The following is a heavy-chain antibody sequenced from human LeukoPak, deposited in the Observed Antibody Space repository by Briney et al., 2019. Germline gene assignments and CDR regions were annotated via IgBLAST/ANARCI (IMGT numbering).Heavy chain of an antibody. CDR3: ARVRWLQLGDFDY. CDR2: INTNSGGT. D-gene: IGHD5-24*01. Sequence: GSVKVSCAASGFTFTGYYMHWVRQAPGQGLEWVGWINTNSGGTNYAQTFQGRVTMTRDTSISTAYMELSRLRSDDTAVYHCARVRWLQLGDFDYWGQGSLVTVSS. V-gene: IGHV1-2*02. J-gene: IGHJ4*02. CDR1: GFTFTGYY.